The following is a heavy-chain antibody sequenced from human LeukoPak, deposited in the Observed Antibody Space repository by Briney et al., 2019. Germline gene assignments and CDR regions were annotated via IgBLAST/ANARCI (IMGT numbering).Heavy chain of an antibody. J-gene: IGHJ4*02. Sequence: PSETLSLTCTVSGGSISSYYWSWIRQPPGKGLEWIGYIYYSGSTNYNPSLKSRVTISVDTSKNQFSLKLSSVTAADTAVYYCAPNRAYSYDPFDYWGQGTLVTVSS. CDR1: GGSISSYY. CDR2: IYYSGST. D-gene: IGHD5-18*01. CDR3: APNRAYSYDPFDY. V-gene: IGHV4-59*08.